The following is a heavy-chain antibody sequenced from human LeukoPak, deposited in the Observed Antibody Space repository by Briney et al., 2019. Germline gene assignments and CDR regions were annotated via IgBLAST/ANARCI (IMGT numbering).Heavy chain of an antibody. CDR3: ARVDYYYYYMDV. CDR1: GGSIRSGDYY. CDR2: IYSSGST. Sequence: SQTLSLTCTVSGGSIRSGDYYWSWIRQPPGKGLECIGCIYSSGSTYYNPSLKSRITISVDTSKNQFSLKLSSVTAADTAVYYCARVDYYYYYMDVWGKGTTVTVSS. V-gene: IGHV4-30-4*08. J-gene: IGHJ6*03.